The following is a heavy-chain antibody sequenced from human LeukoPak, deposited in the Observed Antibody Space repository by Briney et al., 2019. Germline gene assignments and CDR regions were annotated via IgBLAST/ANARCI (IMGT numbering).Heavy chain of an antibody. D-gene: IGHD3-9*01. Sequence: SQTLSLTCAISGDSVSSNSVAWNWVRQSPSRGLEWLGRTNYSTKWNNDYAGAVKSRITINADTSKHQFSVPLNSVTAEDRHVYYCARVTLTGYTYYFDPWGEGPLVSVS. CDR1: GDSVSSNSVA. CDR3: ARVTLTGYTYYFDP. CDR2: TNYSTKWNN. V-gene: IGHV6-1*01. J-gene: IGHJ5*02.